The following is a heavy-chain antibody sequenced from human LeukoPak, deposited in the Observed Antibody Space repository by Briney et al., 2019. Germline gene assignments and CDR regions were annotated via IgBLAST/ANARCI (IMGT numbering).Heavy chain of an antibody. CDR1: GGSISSSSYY. V-gene: IGHV4-39*07. CDR2: IYYSGST. J-gene: IGHJ4*02. D-gene: IGHD3-10*01. Sequence: SETLSLTCTVSGGSISSSSYYWGWIRQPPGKGLEWTGSIYYSGSTYYNPSLKSRVTISVDTSKNQFSLKLSSVTAADTAVYYCARDNRYGSGSNDYWGQGTLVTVSP. CDR3: ARDNRYGSGSNDY.